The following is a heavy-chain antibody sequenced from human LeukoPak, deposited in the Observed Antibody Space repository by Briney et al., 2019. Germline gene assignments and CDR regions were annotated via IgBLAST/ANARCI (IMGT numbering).Heavy chain of an antibody. CDR3: ARRFRAVRGHFDY. V-gene: IGHV4-34*01. CDR1: GFTFSTRT. Sequence: PGGSLRLSCAASGFTFSTRTMNWVRQAPGKGLEWIGEINHSGSTNYNPSLKGRVTISVDTSKNQFSLKLSSVTAADTAVYYCARRFRAVRGHFDYWGQGTLVTVSS. CDR2: INHSGST. J-gene: IGHJ4*02. D-gene: IGHD3-10*01.